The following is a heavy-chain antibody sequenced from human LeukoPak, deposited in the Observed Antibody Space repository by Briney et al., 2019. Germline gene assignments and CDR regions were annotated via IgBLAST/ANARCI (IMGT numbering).Heavy chain of an antibody. V-gene: IGHV4-59*08. J-gene: IGHJ4*02. CDR2: IYYSGST. Sequence: TTSETLSLTCTVSGGSISSYYWSWIRQPPGKGLEWIGYIYYSGSTNYNPSLKSRVTISVDTSKNQFSLKLSSVTAADTAVYYCARASYSYDINGWVPFDYWGQGTLVTVSS. D-gene: IGHD3-22*01. CDR3: ARASYSYDINGWVPFDY. CDR1: GGSISSYY.